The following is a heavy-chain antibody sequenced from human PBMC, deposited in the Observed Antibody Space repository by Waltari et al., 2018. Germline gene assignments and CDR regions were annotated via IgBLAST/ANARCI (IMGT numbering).Heavy chain of an antibody. CDR3: ASLYSSSWLSAFDI. CDR2: IIPILGIA. CDR1: GGPFSSYT. Sequence: QVQLVQSGAEVKKPGSSVKVSCKASGGPFSSYTISWVRQAPGQGLEWMGRIIPILGIANYAQKFQGRVTITADKSTSTAYMELSSLRSEDTAVYYCASLYSSSWLSAFDIWGQGQWSPSLQ. J-gene: IGHJ3*02. V-gene: IGHV1-69*02. D-gene: IGHD6-13*01.